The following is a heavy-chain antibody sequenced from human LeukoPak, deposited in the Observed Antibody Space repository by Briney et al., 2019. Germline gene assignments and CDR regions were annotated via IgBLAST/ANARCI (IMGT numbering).Heavy chain of an antibody. CDR2: ISGSGGST. V-gene: IGHV3-23*01. J-gene: IGHJ4*02. CDR1: GFTFSSYA. Sequence: GGSLRLSCAASGFTFSSYAMSWVRQAPGKGLEWVSAISGSGGSTYYADSVKGRFTISRDNSKNTLYLQMNSLRAEDTAVYYCATTPAPYYDSSGYYFDYWGQGTLVTVSS. CDR3: ATTPAPYYDSSGYYFDY. D-gene: IGHD3-22*01.